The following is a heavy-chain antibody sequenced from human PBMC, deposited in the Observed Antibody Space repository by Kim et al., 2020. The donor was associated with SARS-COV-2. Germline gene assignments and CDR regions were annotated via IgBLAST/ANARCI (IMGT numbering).Heavy chain of an antibody. D-gene: IGHD1-1*01. V-gene: IGHV3-21*06. J-gene: IGHJ4*02. Sequence: GGSLRLSCAASGFTFSSYNMNWVRQAPGKGLEWVSFISTSHSHIYYADSVKGRFTISRDDGDNSLYLQMNSLRAEDTAMYYCARNGFVPMADWILPLDHWGQGTPVTVSS. CDR2: ISTSHSHI. CDR3: ARNGFVPMADWILPLDH. CDR1: GFTFSSYN.